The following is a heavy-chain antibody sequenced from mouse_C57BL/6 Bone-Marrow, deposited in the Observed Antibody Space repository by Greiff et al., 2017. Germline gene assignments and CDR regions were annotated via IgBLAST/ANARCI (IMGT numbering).Heavy chain of an antibody. CDR1: EYEFPSHD. D-gene: IGHD1-1*01. CDR2: INSDGGST. Sequence: EVKLMESGGGLVQPGESLKLSCESNEYEFPSHDMSWVRKTPEKRLELVAAINSDGGSTYYPDTMERRFIISRDNTKKTLYLQMSSLRSEDTALYYCARHSYYGSSYDWYFDVWGTGTTVTVSS. V-gene: IGHV5-2*01. CDR3: ARHSYYGSSYDWYFDV. J-gene: IGHJ1*03.